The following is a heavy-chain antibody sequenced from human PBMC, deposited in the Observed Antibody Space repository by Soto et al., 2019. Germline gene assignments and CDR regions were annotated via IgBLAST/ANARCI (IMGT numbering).Heavy chain of an antibody. CDR1: GYTFTSYG. Sequence: QVQLVQSGAEVKKPGASVKVSCKASGYTFTSYGISWVRQAPGQGLEWMGWSSAYNGNTNYAQKLQGRVTMTTDTSTSTAYMELRSLSTDDTAGYYCARDNMRDFWSGADYWGQGTLVTVPS. V-gene: IGHV1-18*01. CDR2: SSAYNGNT. J-gene: IGHJ4*02. D-gene: IGHD3-3*01. CDR3: ARDNMRDFWSGADY.